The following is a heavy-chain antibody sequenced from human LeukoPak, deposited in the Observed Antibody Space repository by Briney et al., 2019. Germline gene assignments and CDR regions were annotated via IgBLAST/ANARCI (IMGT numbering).Heavy chain of an antibody. CDR1: GFTFSSYW. J-gene: IGHJ4*02. CDR3: ARDVNVLRYFDWLSPVDY. Sequence: PGGSLRPSCAASGFTFSSYWMSWVRQAPGKGLEWVANIKQDGSEKYYVDSVKGRFTISRDNAKNSLYLQMNSLRAEDTAVYYCARDVNVLRYFDWLSPVDYWGQGTLVTVSS. CDR2: IKQDGSEK. D-gene: IGHD3-9*01. V-gene: IGHV3-7*01.